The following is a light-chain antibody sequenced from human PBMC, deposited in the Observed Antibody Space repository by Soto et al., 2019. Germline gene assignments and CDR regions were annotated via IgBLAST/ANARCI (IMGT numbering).Light chain of an antibody. V-gene: IGLV2-14*01. CDR1: SSDVGGYNS. J-gene: IGLJ1*01. CDR3: SSYTSSILYV. CDR2: EVS. Sequence: QSVLTQPASVSGSPGQSITISCTGTSSDVGGYNSVSWYQRHPGKAPKLMIYEVSNRPSGVSNRFSGSKSGNTASLTISGLQAEDAADYYCSSYTSSILYVFGTGTKVT.